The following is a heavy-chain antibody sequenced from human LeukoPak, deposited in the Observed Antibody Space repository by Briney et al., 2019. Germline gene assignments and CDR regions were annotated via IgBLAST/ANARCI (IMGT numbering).Heavy chain of an antibody. D-gene: IGHD2-21*02. CDR2: ISSSSSTI. CDR3: ARGVTYFDY. Sequence: PGGSLRLSCAASGFTFSSYSMNWVRQAPGKGLEWVSYISSSSSTIYYADSVKGRFTISRDNAKNSLYLQMNSLRAKDTAVYYCARGVTYFDYWGQGTLVTVSS. J-gene: IGHJ4*02. V-gene: IGHV3-48*01. CDR1: GFTFSSYS.